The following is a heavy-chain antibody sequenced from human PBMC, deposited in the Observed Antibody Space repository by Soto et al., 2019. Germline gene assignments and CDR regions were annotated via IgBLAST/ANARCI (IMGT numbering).Heavy chain of an antibody. CDR3: ARDMTRTVVPYFDF. Sequence: GASVKVSCKASGGTFSNYVVNWVRQAPGQGLEWMGRIIPISGAANYAQKFQGRVTITADKSTSTSYTELSSLRSEDTAVYYCARDMTRTVVPYFDFWGQGTLVTVSS. CDR1: GGTFSNYV. J-gene: IGHJ4*02. CDR2: IIPISGAA. V-gene: IGHV1-69*06. D-gene: IGHD1-7*01.